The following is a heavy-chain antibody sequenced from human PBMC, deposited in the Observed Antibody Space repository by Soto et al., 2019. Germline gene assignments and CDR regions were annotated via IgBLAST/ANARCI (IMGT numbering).Heavy chain of an antibody. Sequence: QVQLVESGGGVVQPGRSLRLSCAASGFTFSSYGMHWVRQAPGKGLEWVAVIWYDGSNKYYADSVKGRFTISRDNSKNTLXXQXXXXXXXXXXXXYCARDVGYCSGGSCYSGFWYFDLWGRGTLVTVSS. D-gene: IGHD2-15*01. V-gene: IGHV3-33*01. CDR3: ARDVGYCSGGSCYSGFWYFDL. J-gene: IGHJ2*01. CDR1: GFTFSSYG. CDR2: IWYDGSNK.